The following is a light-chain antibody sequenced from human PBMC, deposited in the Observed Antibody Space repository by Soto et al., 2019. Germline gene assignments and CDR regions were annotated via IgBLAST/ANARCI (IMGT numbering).Light chain of an antibody. CDR2: AAS. Sequence: DIQMTQSPSALSASVGDRVTITGRASQSIKTWLAWYQRKPGKAPTLLIYAASNLQSGVPSRFRGSRSGTEFTLTVSSLQPEDFATYYCLQDHDDSWTFGQGTKVDIK. J-gene: IGKJ1*01. CDR3: LQDHDDSWT. CDR1: QSIKTW. V-gene: IGKV1-5*01.